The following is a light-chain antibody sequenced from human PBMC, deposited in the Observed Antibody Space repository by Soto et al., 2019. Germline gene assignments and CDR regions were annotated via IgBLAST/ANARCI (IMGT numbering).Light chain of an antibody. V-gene: IGKV3-15*01. CDR2: GAS. CDR1: QSISDT. Sequence: EIVMTQSPATLSVSPGGRATLSCRASQSISDTLAWYQQKPGQAPRLLIYGASKRATGFPARFSGSGFGTDFTLTISSLEPEDFAVYYCQQSYNGATFGPGTKVDIK. CDR3: QQSYNGAT. J-gene: IGKJ3*01.